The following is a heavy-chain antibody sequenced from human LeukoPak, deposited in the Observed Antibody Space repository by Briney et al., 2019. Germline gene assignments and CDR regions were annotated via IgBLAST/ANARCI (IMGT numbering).Heavy chain of an antibody. V-gene: IGHV1-2*02. Sequence: ASVKVSCKASVYTFTNFYIHWVRQAPGQGLEWMGWMNPNSGDTSYAREFQDTVTMTRDTSLSTAYMELSTLRSDDTAVYFCARRPINCIITNCYVDYWGQGTLVTVSS. CDR3: ARRPINCIITNCYVDY. CDR2: MNPNSGDT. D-gene: IGHD2-2*01. CDR1: VYTFTNFY. J-gene: IGHJ4*02.